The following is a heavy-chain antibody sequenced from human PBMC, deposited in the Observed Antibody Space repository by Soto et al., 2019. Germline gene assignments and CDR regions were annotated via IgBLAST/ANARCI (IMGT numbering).Heavy chain of an antibody. V-gene: IGHV1-69*12. D-gene: IGHD6-6*01. Sequence: QVQLVQSGAEVKKPGSSVKVSCKASGGTFSSYAIRWVRQAPGQGLEWMGGITPIFGAADYAQKFQGRVTITADEATSTAYMELSSLRSEDAAGYYCARDGIAARPIAWFDPWGQGTLVTVSS. CDR2: ITPIFGAA. CDR1: GGTFSSYA. CDR3: ARDGIAARPIAWFDP. J-gene: IGHJ5*02.